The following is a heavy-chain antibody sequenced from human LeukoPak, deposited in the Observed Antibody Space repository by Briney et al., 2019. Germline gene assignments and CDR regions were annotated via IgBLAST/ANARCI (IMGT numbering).Heavy chain of an antibody. D-gene: IGHD5-18*01. CDR2: IDTSGTYI. CDR3: VWVRGFNYALDP. Sequence: GGSLRLSCAASGFTFSTYSMNWVRQAPGKGLEWVSFIDTSGTYIYYGESMKGRFTISRDNAKNSLYLQMNGLRAEDTAVYYCVWVRGFNYALDPWSQGTLVTVSS. J-gene: IGHJ5*02. V-gene: IGHV3-21*01. CDR1: GFTFSTYS.